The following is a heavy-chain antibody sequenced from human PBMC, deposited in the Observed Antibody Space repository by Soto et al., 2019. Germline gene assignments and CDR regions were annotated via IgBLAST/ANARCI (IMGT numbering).Heavy chain of an antibody. CDR1: GGSISSSSYY. CDR2: IYYSGST. J-gene: IGHJ6*02. V-gene: IGHV4-39*01. D-gene: IGHD3-3*02. CDR3: ARHISILNYYYYGMDV. Sequence: PSETLSLTCTVSGGSISSSSYYWGWIRQPPGKGLEWIGSIYYSGSTYYNPSLKSRVTISVDTSKNQFSLKLSSVTAADTAVYYCARHISILNYYYYGMDVWGQGTTVTVSS.